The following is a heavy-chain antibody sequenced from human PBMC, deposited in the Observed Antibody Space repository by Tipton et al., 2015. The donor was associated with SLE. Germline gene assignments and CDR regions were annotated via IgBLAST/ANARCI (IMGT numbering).Heavy chain of an antibody. CDR2: TYYRSKWYS. D-gene: IGHD2-2*01. CDR1: GDSVSTSSAA. CDR3: ARVWGTGSRGVDY. Sequence: GLVKPSQTLSLTCAISGDSVSTSSAAWTWIRQSPSRGLEWLGRTYYRSKWYSDYAVSVKSRITINPDTSKNQFSLQLNSVTPEDTAVYYCARVWGTGSRGVDYWGQGTLVTVPS. V-gene: IGHV6-1*01. J-gene: IGHJ4*02.